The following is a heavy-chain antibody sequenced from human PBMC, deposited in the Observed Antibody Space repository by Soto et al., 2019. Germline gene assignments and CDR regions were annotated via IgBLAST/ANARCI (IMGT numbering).Heavy chain of an antibody. CDR3: GKGGGGDHGY. J-gene: IGHJ4*02. CDR1: GFIFTTSD. CDR2: ITITGDTT. V-gene: IGHV3-23*01. D-gene: IGHD2-21*02. Sequence: ESEGGLVQPGGSLRLSCEASGFIFTTSDMSWVRQAPGKGLEWISSITITGDTTHYADSVKGRFTISRDNSRNTVYLQMNGRRVDATAVYYWGKGGGGDHGYWGQGTLVAVSS.